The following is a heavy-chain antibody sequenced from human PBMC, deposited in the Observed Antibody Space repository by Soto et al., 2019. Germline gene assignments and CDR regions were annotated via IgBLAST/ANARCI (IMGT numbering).Heavy chain of an antibody. D-gene: IGHD2-15*01. CDR2: ISGSGGST. Sequence: GGSLRLSCAASGFTFSSYAMSWVRQAPGKGLEWVSAISGSGGSTYYADSVKGRFTISRDNSKNTLYLQMNSLRAEDTAVYYRANGEDIVVVVAATPLDYWGQGTLVTVSS. CDR3: ANGEDIVVVVAATPLDY. CDR1: GFTFSSYA. V-gene: IGHV3-23*01. J-gene: IGHJ4*02.